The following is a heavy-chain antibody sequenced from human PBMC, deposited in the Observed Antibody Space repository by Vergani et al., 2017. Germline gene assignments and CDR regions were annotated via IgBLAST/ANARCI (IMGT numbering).Heavy chain of an antibody. Sequence: QVQVVQSGAEVKKSGASVKVSCKTSGYTFSNYSMHWVRQAPGQGLEWMGIINPSGGHTNYAQKFKGRVTMTRDTSTSTVYMELSSLRSEDTAIYYCARGDDGILTGYRYWVQGTLVTVSA. J-gene: IGHJ4*02. CDR1: GYTFSNYS. D-gene: IGHD3-9*01. CDR3: ARGDDGILTGYRY. V-gene: IGHV1-46*03. CDR2: INPSGGHT.